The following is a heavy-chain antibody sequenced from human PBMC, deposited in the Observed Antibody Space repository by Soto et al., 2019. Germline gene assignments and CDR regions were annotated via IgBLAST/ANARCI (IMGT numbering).Heavy chain of an antibody. CDR2: ITWSSGYI. Sequence: EVQLVESGGGLVQPGRSLRLSCAASGFSFDDYAMHWVRQAPGRGLEWVSGITWSSGYIGYADSVKGRFTISKDNAKNSLYLKMNSLRAEDTAVYYCAKDHFIVAGTLDYWGQGTLVTVSS. D-gene: IGHD6-19*01. CDR3: AKDHFIVAGTLDY. J-gene: IGHJ4*02. CDR1: GFSFDDYA. V-gene: IGHV3-9*01.